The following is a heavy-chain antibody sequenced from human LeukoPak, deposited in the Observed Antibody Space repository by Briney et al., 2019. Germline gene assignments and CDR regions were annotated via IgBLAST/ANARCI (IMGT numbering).Heavy chain of an antibody. CDR1: GYSISSGYY. V-gene: IGHV4-38-2*01. D-gene: IGHD3-16*01. Sequence: SETLSLTCAVSGYSISSGYYWGWIRQPPGMGREGIGNLYHSGSTYYNPSLKSRGTISVDTSKNQFSLKLSSVTAAETAVYYCAQQSLRSPDYWGEGTLVTVSS. CDR2: LYHSGST. CDR3: AQQSLRSPDY. J-gene: IGHJ4*02.